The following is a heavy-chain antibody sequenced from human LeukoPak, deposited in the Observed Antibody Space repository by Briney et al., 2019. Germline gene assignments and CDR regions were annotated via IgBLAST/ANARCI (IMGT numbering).Heavy chain of an antibody. J-gene: IGHJ4*02. V-gene: IGHV3-21*01. D-gene: IGHD6-19*01. CDR3: ARLGSGWYDWVPARGPSVDY. CDR1: GFTFSSYS. Sequence: GGSLRLSCAASGFTFSSYSMNWVRQAPGKGLEWVSSISSSSSYIYYADSVKGRFTISRDNAKNSLYLQMNSLRAEDTAVYYCARLGSGWYDWVPARGPSVDYWGQGTLVTVSS. CDR2: ISSSSSYI.